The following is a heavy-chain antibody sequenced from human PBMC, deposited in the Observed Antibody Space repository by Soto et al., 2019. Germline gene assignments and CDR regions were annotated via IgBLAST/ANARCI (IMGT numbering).Heavy chain of an antibody. Sequence: QVQLQESGPGLVKPSQTLSLTCTVSGGSISSGGYYWSWIRQHPGKGLEWIGYIYYSGSTYYNPSLTSRVTISVDTSKHQFSLKLSSVTAADTAVYYCTAAYDSSGYYYDYYYYYGMDVWGQGTTVTVSS. J-gene: IGHJ6*02. CDR3: TAAYDSSGYYYDYYYYYGMDV. D-gene: IGHD3-22*01. CDR2: IYYSGST. V-gene: IGHV4-31*03. CDR1: GGSISSGGYY.